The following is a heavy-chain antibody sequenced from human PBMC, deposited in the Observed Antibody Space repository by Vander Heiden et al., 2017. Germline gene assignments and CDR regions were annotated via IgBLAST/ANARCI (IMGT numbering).Heavy chain of an antibody. CDR2: IKSKTDGGTT. CDR3: TTGDILTGSIDY. Sequence: EVQLVESGGGLVQPGGSLRLSCAASGFPFGNAWLGWVRQAPGKGLEWVGRIKSKTDGGTTDYAAPVKGRFTISRDDSKNTLYLQMNSLKTEDTAVYYCTTGDILTGSIDYWGQGTLVTVSS. D-gene: IGHD3-9*01. V-gene: IGHV3-15*01. CDR1: GFPFGNAW. J-gene: IGHJ4*02.